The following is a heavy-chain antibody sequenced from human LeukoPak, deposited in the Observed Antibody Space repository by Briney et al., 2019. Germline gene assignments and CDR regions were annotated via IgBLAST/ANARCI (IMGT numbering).Heavy chain of an antibody. D-gene: IGHD6-13*01. Sequence: GGSLRLSCAASGFTFSSYGMSWVRQAPGKGLEWVSAISGSGGSTYYADSVKGRFTISRDNSKSTLYLQMNSLRAEDTAIYYCAKVDGGLATAGTPDYWGQGTLVTVSS. J-gene: IGHJ4*02. CDR2: ISGSGGST. V-gene: IGHV3-23*01. CDR3: AKVDGGLATAGTPDY. CDR1: GFTFSSYG.